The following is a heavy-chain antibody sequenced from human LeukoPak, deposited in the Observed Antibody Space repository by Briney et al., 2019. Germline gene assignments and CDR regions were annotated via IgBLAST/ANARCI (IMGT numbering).Heavy chain of an antibody. V-gene: IGHV3-30*03. D-gene: IGHD3-10*01. CDR1: GFTFSSYG. CDR3: ARDRGMGSGSYYGWFDP. J-gene: IGHJ5*02. Sequence: GRSLRLSCAASGFTFSSYGMHWVRQAPGKGLEWVAVISHDGSNKYYADSVKGRFTISRDNSKNTLYLQMNSLRAEDTAVYYCARDRGMGSGSYYGWFDPWGQGTLVTVSS. CDR2: ISHDGSNK.